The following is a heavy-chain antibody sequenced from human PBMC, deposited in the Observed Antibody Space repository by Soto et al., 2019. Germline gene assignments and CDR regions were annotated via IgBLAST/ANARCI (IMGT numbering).Heavy chain of an antibody. J-gene: IGHJ4*02. D-gene: IGHD2-2*01. CDR1: GFTFTSYS. V-gene: IGHV3-21*06. Sequence: EVQLVETGGGLVKPGGSLRLSCAVSGFTFTSYSMAWVRQAPGKGLEWVSSITSDTTYKFYADSVKGRFTISRDNSKNSLYLQLDSLRVEDTAVYYCVRNSSRLDYLGQGALVTVSS. CDR2: ITSDTTYK. CDR3: VRNSSRLDY.